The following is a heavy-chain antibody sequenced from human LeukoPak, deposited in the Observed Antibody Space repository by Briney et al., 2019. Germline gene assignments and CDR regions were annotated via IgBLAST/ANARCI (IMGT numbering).Heavy chain of an antibody. J-gene: IGHJ6*04. CDR1: GFTFSSYS. CDR3: ARPILLWFGELTVDV. CDR2: ISSSSSYI. D-gene: IGHD3-10*01. Sequence: GGPLRLSCAASGFTFSSYSLNWVRQAPGKGLEWVSSISSSSSYIYYADSVKGRFTISRDNAKNSLYLQMNSLRAEDTAVYYCARPILLWFGELTVDVWGKGTTVTVSS. V-gene: IGHV3-21*01.